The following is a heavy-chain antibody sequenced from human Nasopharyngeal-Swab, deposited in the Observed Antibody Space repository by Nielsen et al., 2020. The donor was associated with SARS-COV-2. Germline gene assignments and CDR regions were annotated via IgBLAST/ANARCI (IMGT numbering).Heavy chain of an antibody. CDR2: INSEGSST. V-gene: IGHV3-74*01. D-gene: IGHD2-2*01. Sequence: GESLKISCAASGFTFSTYWMHWVRQAPGKGLVWVSRINSEGSSTTYADSAKGRFTISRDNAKNTLSLQMNSLRVEDTAVYYCARDLDCSSSDCYLDAFDIWGQGTAVTVSS. J-gene: IGHJ3*02. CDR3: ARDLDCSSSDCYLDAFDI. CDR1: GFTFSTYW.